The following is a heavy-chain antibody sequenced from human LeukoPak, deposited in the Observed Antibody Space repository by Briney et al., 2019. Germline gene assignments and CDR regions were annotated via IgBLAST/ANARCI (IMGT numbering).Heavy chain of an antibody. J-gene: IGHJ5*02. V-gene: IGHV4-34*01. Sequence: SETLSLTCAVYGGSFSGYYWSWIRQPPGKGLEWIGEINHSGSTNYNPSLKSRVTISVDTSKNQFSLKLSSVTAADTAVYYCARGLGGWSKVRFDPWGQGTLVTVSS. CDR3: ARGLGGWSKVRFDP. CDR1: GGSFSGYY. CDR2: INHSGST. D-gene: IGHD6-19*01.